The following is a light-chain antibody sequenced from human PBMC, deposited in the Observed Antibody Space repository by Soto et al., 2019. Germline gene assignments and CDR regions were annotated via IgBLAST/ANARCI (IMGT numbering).Light chain of an antibody. CDR3: SSYTRSSTLYV. CDR2: DVS. CDR1: SSDVGGYNY. V-gene: IGLV2-14*01. J-gene: IGLJ1*01. Sequence: QSVLTQPASMSGSPGQSITIPCTGTSSDVGGYNYVSWYQQHPGKAPKLMIYDVSNRPSGVSSRFSGSKSGNTASLTISGLQAEDEADYFCSSYTRSSTLYVFGTGTRVTV.